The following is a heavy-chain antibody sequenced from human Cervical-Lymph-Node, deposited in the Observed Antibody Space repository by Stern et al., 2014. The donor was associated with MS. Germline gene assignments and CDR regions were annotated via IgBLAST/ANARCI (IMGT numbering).Heavy chain of an antibody. D-gene: IGHD2-15*01. CDR1: GYTFPNYG. V-gene: IGHV1-18*01. CDR3: AREVVIVVALHNWFDP. J-gene: IGHJ5*02. Sequence: VQLVQSGAEVKKPGASVKVSCKAPGYTFPNYGISWVRQAPGQGLEWMGWISTYTGDTHYAQKFQGRVTMTTDTSTTTAYMELRSLRSDDTAVYYCAREVVIVVALHNWFDPWGQGTLVTVSS. CDR2: ISTYTGDT.